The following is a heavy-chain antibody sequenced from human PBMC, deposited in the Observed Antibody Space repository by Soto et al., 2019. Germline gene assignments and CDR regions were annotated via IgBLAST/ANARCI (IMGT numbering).Heavy chain of an antibody. J-gene: IGHJ4*02. Sequence: QVQLVQSGAEVKKPGASVKVSCKASGYTFTSDDINWVRQATGQGLEWMGWMNPNSGNTGYAQKFQGRVTMTRNTSISTAYMELSSLRSEDTAVYYCARVTMVRGVIFLDYWGQGTLVTVSS. CDR3: ARVTMVRGVIFLDY. V-gene: IGHV1-8*01. CDR2: MNPNSGNT. D-gene: IGHD3-10*01. CDR1: GYTFTSDD.